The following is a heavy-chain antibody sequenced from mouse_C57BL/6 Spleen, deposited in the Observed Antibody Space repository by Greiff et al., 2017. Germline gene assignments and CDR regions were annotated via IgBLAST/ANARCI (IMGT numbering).Heavy chain of an antibody. Sequence: QVHVKQSGAELVRPGTSVKMSCKASGYTFTNYWIGWAKQRPGHGLEWIGDIYPGGGYTNYNEKFKGKATLTADKSSSTAYMQFSSLTSEDSAIYYCARRTGTDFDYWGQGTSLTVSS. V-gene: IGHV1-63*01. D-gene: IGHD4-1*01. CDR2: IYPGGGYT. CDR3: ARRTGTDFDY. J-gene: IGHJ2*02. CDR1: GYTFTNYW.